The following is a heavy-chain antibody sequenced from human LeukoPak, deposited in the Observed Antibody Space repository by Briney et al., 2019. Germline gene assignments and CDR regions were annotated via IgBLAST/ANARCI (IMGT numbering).Heavy chain of an antibody. J-gene: IGHJ5*02. CDR2: IYHSGST. Sequence: SETLSLTCTVSGYSISSGYYWGWIRQPPGKGLEWIGSIYHSGSTYYNPSLKSRVTISVDTSKNQFSLKLSSVTAADTAVYYCARRKAYYDILTGYPGIGWFDPWGQGTLVTVSS. V-gene: IGHV4-38-2*02. D-gene: IGHD3-9*01. CDR3: ARRKAYYDILTGYPGIGWFDP. CDR1: GYSISSGYY.